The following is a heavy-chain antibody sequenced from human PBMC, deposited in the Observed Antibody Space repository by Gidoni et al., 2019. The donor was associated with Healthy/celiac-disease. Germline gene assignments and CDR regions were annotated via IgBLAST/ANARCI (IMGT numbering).Heavy chain of an antibody. CDR3: ARSTEYYLFVY. Sequence: QVQLQESGPGLVKPSQTLSLTCTVPGGSISSGSYYWSWIRQPAGKGLEWIGRIYTSGSTNYNPPLKSRVTISVDTSKNQFSLKLSSVTAADTAVYYCARSTEYYLFVYWGQGTLVTVSS. J-gene: IGHJ4*02. CDR1: GGSISSGSYY. V-gene: IGHV4-61*02. CDR2: IYTSGST. D-gene: IGHD1-26*01.